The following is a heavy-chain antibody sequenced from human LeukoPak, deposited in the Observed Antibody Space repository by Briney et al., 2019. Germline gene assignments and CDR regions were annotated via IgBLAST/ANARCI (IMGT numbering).Heavy chain of an antibody. CDR3: ARVRAVAGTTPFDY. Sequence: ASVKVSCKASGYTFTAYYIHWVRQAPGQGLEWMGWMNPNSGNTGYAQKFQGRVTMTRNTSISTAYMELSSLRSEDTAVYYCARVRAVAGTTPFDYWGQGTLVTVSS. J-gene: IGHJ4*02. D-gene: IGHD6-19*01. CDR2: MNPNSGNT. CDR1: GYTFTAYY. V-gene: IGHV1-8*02.